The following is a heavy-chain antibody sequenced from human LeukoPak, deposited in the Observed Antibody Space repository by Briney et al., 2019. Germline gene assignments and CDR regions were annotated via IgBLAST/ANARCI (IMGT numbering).Heavy chain of an antibody. CDR3: ARDMMDLLHVFDI. CDR1: RGTFSSYT. Sequence: ASVKVSCKPSRGTFSSYTINWVRQAPGQGLEWMGGIIPIFSTANYAQKFQGRVTITADESMTTVYMELSSLRSEDTAVYYCARDMMDLLHVFDIWGQGTMVTVSS. D-gene: IGHD3-16*01. V-gene: IGHV1-69*13. J-gene: IGHJ3*02. CDR2: IIPIFSTA.